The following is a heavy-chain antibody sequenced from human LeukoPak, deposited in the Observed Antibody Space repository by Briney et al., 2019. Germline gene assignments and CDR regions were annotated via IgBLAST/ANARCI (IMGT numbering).Heavy chain of an antibody. J-gene: IGHJ5*02. CDR2: IYPGDSDT. Sequence: GESLKISCKGSGYSFTSYWIGWVRQMPGKGLEWMGIIYPGDSDTRYSPSFQGQVTISADKSISTAYLQWSSLKASDTAMYYCARGRRVVVAATVGWFDPWGQGTLVTVSS. V-gene: IGHV5-51*01. CDR1: GYSFTSYW. D-gene: IGHD2-15*01. CDR3: ARGRRVVVAATVGWFDP.